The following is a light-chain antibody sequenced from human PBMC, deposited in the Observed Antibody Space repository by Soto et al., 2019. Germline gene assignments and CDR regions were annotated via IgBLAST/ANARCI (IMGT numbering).Light chain of an antibody. CDR1: SSDVGGYEY. CDR2: EVT. V-gene: IGLV2-14*01. CDR3: SSYTSSYTYV. Sequence: QSVLTQPASVSGSPRQSITFSCTGTSSDVGGYEYVSWYQQHPGRAPKLMIYEVTNRPSGVSNRFSGSKSGNTASLTISGLQAEDEADYYCSSYTSSYTYVFGTGTKVTV. J-gene: IGLJ1*01.